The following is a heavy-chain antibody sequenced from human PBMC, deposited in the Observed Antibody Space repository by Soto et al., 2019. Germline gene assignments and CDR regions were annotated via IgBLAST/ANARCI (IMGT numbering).Heavy chain of an antibody. CDR3: ARHTNRAYYDFWSGYNNWFDP. CDR2: IYYSGST. J-gene: IGHJ5*02. D-gene: IGHD3-3*01. Sequence: SETLSLTCTVSGVSISSSSYYWGWIRQPPGKGLEWIGSIYYSGSTYYNPSLKTRVTISVDTSKNQFSLKLSSVTAADTAVCYCARHTNRAYYDFWSGYNNWFDPWGQGTLFTVSS. V-gene: IGHV4-39*01. CDR1: GVSISSSSYY.